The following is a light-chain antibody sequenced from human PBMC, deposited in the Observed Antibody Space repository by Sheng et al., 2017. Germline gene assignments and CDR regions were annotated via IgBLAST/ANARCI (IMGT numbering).Light chain of an antibody. Sequence: DIQMIQSPSSLSASAGDRVTITCRASQAISNYLAWYQQEPGKVPKLLIYSASTLQSGVPSRFSGSGSGTDFTLTISNLQPEDVATYYCQKYDSDPLTFGPGTRVDIK. CDR1: QAISNY. CDR3: QKYDSDPLT. CDR2: SAS. J-gene: IGKJ3*01. V-gene: IGKV1-27*01.